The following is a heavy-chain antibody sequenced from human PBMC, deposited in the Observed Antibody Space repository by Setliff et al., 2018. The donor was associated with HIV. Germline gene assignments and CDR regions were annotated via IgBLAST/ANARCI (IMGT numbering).Heavy chain of an antibody. V-gene: IGHV4-39*01. CDR3: ASLDGSESPYIYYYYMDV. D-gene: IGHD3-10*01. J-gene: IGHJ6*03. CDR2: INYRGNT. CDR1: STSRYY. Sequence: STSRYYWGWIRQPPGKGLEWIGSINYRGNTYYNPSLKSRAAISVDTSKNQISLKLSSATAADTAVYYCASLDGSESPYIYYYYMDVWGEGTAVTVSS.